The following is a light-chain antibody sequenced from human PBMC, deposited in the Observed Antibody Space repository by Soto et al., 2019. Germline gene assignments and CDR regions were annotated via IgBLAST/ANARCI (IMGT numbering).Light chain of an antibody. V-gene: IGLV2-18*02. CDR2: DVS. J-gene: IGLJ1*01. Sequence: QSVLTQPPSVSGSPGQSVTISCTGTSSDVGSSNGVSWYQQPPGTAPKLMIYDVSNWPSGVPDRFSGSKSGNTASLTISGLQAEDEADYYCSSYTSSSTYVFGTGTKLTVL. CDR3: SSYTSSSTYV. CDR1: SSDVGSSNG.